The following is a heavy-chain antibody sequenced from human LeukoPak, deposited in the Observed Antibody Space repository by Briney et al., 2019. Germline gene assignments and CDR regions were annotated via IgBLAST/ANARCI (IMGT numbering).Heavy chain of an antibody. D-gene: IGHD4-17*01. CDR3: AKDHGVYFIQYYFDY. CDR2: ISGSGGCT. Sequence: GGSLRLSCAASGFTFSSYAMSWVRQAPGKGLEWVSAISGSGGCTYYADSVKGRFTISRDNSKNTLYLQMNSLRAEDTAVYYCAKDHGVYFIQYYFDYWGQGTLVTVSS. CDR1: GFTFSSYA. V-gene: IGHV3-23*01. J-gene: IGHJ4*02.